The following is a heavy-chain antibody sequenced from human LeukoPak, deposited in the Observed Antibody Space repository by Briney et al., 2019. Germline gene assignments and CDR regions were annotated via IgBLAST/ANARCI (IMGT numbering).Heavy chain of an antibody. CDR1: GFTFSSYA. CDR3: AREGQPYNWFDP. D-gene: IGHD6-13*01. CDR2: ISYDGSNK. J-gene: IGHJ5*02. V-gene: IGHV3-30*01. Sequence: GGSLRLSCAASGFTFSSYAMHWVRQAPGRGLEGVAVISYDGSNKYYADSVKGRFTISRDDSKKTLYLQINSLRAEDTAVYYCAREGQPYNWFDPWGQGTLVTVSS.